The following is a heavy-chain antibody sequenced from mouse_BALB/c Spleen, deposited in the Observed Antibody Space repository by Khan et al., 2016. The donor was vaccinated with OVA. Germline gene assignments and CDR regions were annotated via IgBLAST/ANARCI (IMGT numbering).Heavy chain of an antibody. V-gene: IGHV1S56*01. J-gene: IGHJ2*01. CDR2: IYTGDGST. Sequence: QIQLVQSGPELVKPGALVKISCKASGYTFTSYDINWVKQRPGQGLEWIGWIYTGDGSTKYNENFKGKATLTVDKSSSTAHMQVSSMTSETSAVYFCARRNWDGYYFDYWGQGTTLTVSS. CDR3: ARRNWDGYYFDY. D-gene: IGHD4-1*01. CDR1: GYTFTSYD.